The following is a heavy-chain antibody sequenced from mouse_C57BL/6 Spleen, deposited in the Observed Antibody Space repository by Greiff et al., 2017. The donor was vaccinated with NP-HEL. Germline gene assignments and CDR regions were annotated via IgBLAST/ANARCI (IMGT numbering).Heavy chain of an antibody. Sequence: QVQLQQPGAELVKPGASVKLSCKASGYTFTSYWMHWVKQRPGQGLEWIGMIHPNSGSTNYNEKFKSKATLTVDKSSSTAYMQLRSLTSEDSAVSYCARDDLPRAYWGQGTLVTVSA. V-gene: IGHV1-64*01. CDR3: ARDDLPRAY. CDR1: GYTFTSYW. CDR2: IHPNSGST. J-gene: IGHJ3*01. D-gene: IGHD2-1*01.